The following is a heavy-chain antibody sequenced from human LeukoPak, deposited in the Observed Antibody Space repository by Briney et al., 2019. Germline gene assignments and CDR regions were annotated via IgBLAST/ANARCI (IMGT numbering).Heavy chain of an antibody. CDR2: IYHSGTT. CDR1: GYSISSGYF. V-gene: IGHV4-38-2*02. CDR3: ARDLDY. Sequence: SETLSLTCTVSGYSISSGYFWGWVRQPPGKGLEWIASIYHSGTTYYTPSLKSRVTISVDTSKNQFSLRLSSVTAADTAVYYCARDLDYWGQGILVIVSS. J-gene: IGHJ4*02.